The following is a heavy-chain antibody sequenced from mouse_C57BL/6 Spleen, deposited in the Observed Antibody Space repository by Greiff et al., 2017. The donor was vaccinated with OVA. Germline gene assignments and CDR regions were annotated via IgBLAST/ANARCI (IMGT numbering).Heavy chain of an antibody. Sequence: QVQLQQPGAELVKPGASVKLSCKASGFTFTSYWMHWVKQRPGQGLEWIGMIHPNSGSTNYNEKFKSKATLNVDKASSTAYMQLSSLTSEDSAVYYCAREGLQRLYYAMDYWGQGTSVTVSS. V-gene: IGHV1-64*01. CDR3: AREGLQRLYYAMDY. CDR1: GFTFTSYW. CDR2: IHPNSGST. J-gene: IGHJ4*01. D-gene: IGHD3-2*02.